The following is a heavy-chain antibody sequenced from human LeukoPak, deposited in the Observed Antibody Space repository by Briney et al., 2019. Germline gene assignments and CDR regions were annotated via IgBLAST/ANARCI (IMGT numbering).Heavy chain of an antibody. J-gene: IGHJ6*03. CDR2: IYTSGST. V-gene: IGHV4-4*07. CDR1: GGSISSYY. D-gene: IGHD6-6*01. Sequence: SETLSLTCTVSGGSISSYYWSWIRQPAGKGLEWIGRIYTSGSTNYNPSLKSRVTMSVDTSKNQFSLKLSSVTAADTAAYYCARDTEYRSSSYYYYYYMDVWGKGTTATVSS. CDR3: ARDTEYRSSSYYYYYYMDV.